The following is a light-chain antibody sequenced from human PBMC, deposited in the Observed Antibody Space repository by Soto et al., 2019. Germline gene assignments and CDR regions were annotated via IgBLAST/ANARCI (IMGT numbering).Light chain of an antibody. CDR3: SSYTSSSSTL. CDR1: SSDVGGYDY. J-gene: IGLJ2*01. Sequence: QSVLTQHASVSGSPGQSITISCTGTSSDVGGYDYVSWYQQHPGKAPKLIIFEVSYRPSGVSNRFSGSKSGNTASLTISGLQAEDEADYYCSSYTSSSSTLFGVGTKLTVL. CDR2: EVS. V-gene: IGLV2-14*01.